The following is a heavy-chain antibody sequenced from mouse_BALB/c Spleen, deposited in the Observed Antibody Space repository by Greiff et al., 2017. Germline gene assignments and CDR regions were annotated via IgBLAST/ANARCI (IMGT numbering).Heavy chain of an antibody. CDR2: ISSGGSYT. J-gene: IGHJ2*01. D-gene: IGHD2-1*01. CDR3: ARHGNYSPYYFDY. Sequence: EVQGVESGGDLVKPGGSLKLSCAASGFTFSSYGMSWVRQTPDKRLEWVATISSGGSYTYYPDSVKGRFTISRDNAKNTLYLQMSSLKSEDTAMYYCARHGNYSPYYFDYWGQGTTLTVSS. V-gene: IGHV5-6*01. CDR1: GFTFSSYG.